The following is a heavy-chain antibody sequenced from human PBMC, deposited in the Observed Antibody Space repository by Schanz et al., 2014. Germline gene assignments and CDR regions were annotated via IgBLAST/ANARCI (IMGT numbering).Heavy chain of an antibody. V-gene: IGHV1-18*04. CDR1: GYTFSDYY. CDR2: INGYNGHT. D-gene: IGHD5-12*01. J-gene: IGHJ3*02. CDR3: ARGGGPEDVFDI. Sequence: QVQLVQSGAEVKKPGASVKVSCKASGYTFSDYYIHWVRQAPGQGLEWMGWINGYNGHTLYAQKFQGRVTMTTDTSTSTSYMELTSLRFDDTAVYYCARGGGPEDVFDIWGQGTTXTVSS.